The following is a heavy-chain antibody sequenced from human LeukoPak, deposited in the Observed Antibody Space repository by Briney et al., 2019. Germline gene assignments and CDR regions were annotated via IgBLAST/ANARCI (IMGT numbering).Heavy chain of an antibody. V-gene: IGHV4-39*01. CDR3: ARHTIFCSFINCSPFDP. D-gene: IGHD3-3*01. CDR2: GSHDGIT. CDR1: GVSINSALYY. Sequence: SETLSLTCTVSGVSINSALYYWAWLRQTPEQQLEWIGAGSHDGITKYSPSLGGRVSLSADTSKNAFFMEVHSVTAADSAIYYCARHTIFCSFINCSPFDPWGQGTLVTVSS. J-gene: IGHJ5*02.